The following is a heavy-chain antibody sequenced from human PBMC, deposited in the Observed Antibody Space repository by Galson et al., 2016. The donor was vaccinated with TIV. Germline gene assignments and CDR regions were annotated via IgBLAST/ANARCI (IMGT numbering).Heavy chain of an antibody. CDR1: GYSISSGYY. J-gene: IGHJ4*02. CDR3: ARDNRNSHGSGSYYAFDS. Sequence: SETLSLTCTVSGYSISSGYYWGWIRQPPGKGLEWIGNIYHTGSTYSNPSLRSRLTMSVDTSKNQFSLILNSVTAADTAVYYCARDNRNSHGSGSYYAFDSWGQGILVTVSS. CDR2: IYHTGST. V-gene: IGHV4-38-2*02. D-gene: IGHD3-10*01.